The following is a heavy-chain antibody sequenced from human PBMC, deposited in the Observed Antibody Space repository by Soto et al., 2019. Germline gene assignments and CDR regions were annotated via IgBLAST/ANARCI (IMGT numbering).Heavy chain of an antibody. V-gene: IGHV4-34*01. CDR3: ARDKITGLFDY. Sequence: QVQLQQWGAGLLKPSATLSLTCAFDGGSFRGYYGTWIRQPLRTGLASMGAINHSGRTNYTTSLKSRVTISVDTSKNQFSLKMTSMTAADTAVYYCARDKITGLFDYWGQGTLVTVSS. D-gene: IGHD2-8*02. J-gene: IGHJ4*02. CDR1: GGSFRGYY. CDR2: INHSGRT.